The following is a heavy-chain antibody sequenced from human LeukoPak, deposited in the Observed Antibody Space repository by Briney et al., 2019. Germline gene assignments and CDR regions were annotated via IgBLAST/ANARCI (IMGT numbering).Heavy chain of an antibody. D-gene: IGHD5-18*01. CDR2: IGSSSTYI. CDR1: GFTFSSYS. Sequence: PGGSLRLSCAASGFTFSSYSMNWVRQAPGKGLKWVSSIGSSSTYIYYADSVKGRFTISRDNAKNSLYLQMNSLRAEDTAVYYCAASTKHTAMVDYWGQGTLVTVSS. V-gene: IGHV3-21*01. J-gene: IGHJ4*02. CDR3: AASTKHTAMVDY.